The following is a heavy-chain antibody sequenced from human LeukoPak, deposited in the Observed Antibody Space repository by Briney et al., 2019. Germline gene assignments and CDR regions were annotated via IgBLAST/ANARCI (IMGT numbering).Heavy chain of an antibody. J-gene: IGHJ6*03. V-gene: IGHV3-48*01. CDR2: ISSSSSTI. D-gene: IGHD5-24*01. CDR3: ARETDGYNLHYYYMDV. CDR1: GFTFSSYS. Sequence: GGSLRLSCAASGFTFSSYSMNWVRQAPGKGLEWVSYISSSSSTIYYADSVKGRFTISRDNAKNSLHLQMNSLRAEDTAVYYCARETDGYNLHYYYMDVWGKGTTVTVSS.